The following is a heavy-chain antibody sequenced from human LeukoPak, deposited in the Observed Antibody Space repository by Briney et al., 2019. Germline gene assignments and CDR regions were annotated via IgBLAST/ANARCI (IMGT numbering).Heavy chain of an antibody. CDR2: IYYSGST. CDR3: ARDTGIAAAGTGDYGMDV. Sequence: SETLSLTCTVSGGSISSSSYYWGWIRQPPGKGLEWIGSIYYSGSTYYNPSLKSRVTISVDTSKNQFSLKLSSVTAADTAVYYCARDTGIAAAGTGDYGMDVWGQGTTVTVSS. CDR1: GGSISSSSYY. J-gene: IGHJ6*02. D-gene: IGHD6-13*01. V-gene: IGHV4-39*07.